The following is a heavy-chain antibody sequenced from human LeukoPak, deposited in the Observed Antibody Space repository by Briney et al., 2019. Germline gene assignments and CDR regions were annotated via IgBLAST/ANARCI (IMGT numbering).Heavy chain of an antibody. V-gene: IGHV3-30*04. CDR2: ISFDGVNT. CDR1: GFTFSYYV. J-gene: IGHJ6*03. Sequence: GGSLRLSCAASGFTFSYYVMHWVRQTPGKGLEWVAVISFDGVNTFYADSVKGRFTISRDNSNNTVYLQMNNLRPEDTAVFYCARGQGYESYYYMDVWGKGTTVSVSS. CDR3: ARGQGYESYYYMDV. D-gene: IGHD2-2*01.